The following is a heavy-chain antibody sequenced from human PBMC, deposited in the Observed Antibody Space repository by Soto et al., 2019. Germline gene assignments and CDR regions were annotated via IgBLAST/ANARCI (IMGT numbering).Heavy chain of an antibody. D-gene: IGHD3-22*01. CDR2: INSDGSRT. CDR1: GFTFSSYW. V-gene: IGHV3-74*01. CDR3: ARGDGDYYDGNGYLGRH. J-gene: IGHJ4*02. Sequence: EVQLVESGGGIVQPAGSLRLSCAASGFTFSSYWMHWVRQAPGKGLVWVSRINSDGSRTSYADSAKGRFTISRDNAKNTVYLQMNSLRAEDTAVYYCARGDGDYYDGNGYLGRHWGQGTLFTVSS.